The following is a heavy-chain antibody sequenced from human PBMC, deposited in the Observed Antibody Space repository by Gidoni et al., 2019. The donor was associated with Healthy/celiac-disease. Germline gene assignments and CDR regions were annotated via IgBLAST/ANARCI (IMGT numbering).Heavy chain of an antibody. Sequence: QVQLQESGPGLVKPSETLSLTCPVSGGSISRYYWSWIRKPPGKGLEWIGYIYYSGSTNYNPSLKSRVTISVDTSKNQFSLKLSSVTAADTAVYYCARDSAYYDILTGYYLRGMDVWGQGTTVTVSS. CDR1: GGSISRYY. J-gene: IGHJ6*02. D-gene: IGHD3-9*01. CDR3: ARDSAYYDILTGYYLRGMDV. V-gene: IGHV4-59*01. CDR2: IYYSGST.